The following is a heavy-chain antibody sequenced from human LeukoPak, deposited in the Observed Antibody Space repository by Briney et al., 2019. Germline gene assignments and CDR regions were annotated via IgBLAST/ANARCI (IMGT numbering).Heavy chain of an antibody. CDR2: IWYDGSNK. Sequence: PGGSLRLSCAASGFSFSSYGMHWVRQAPGKGLEWVAVIWYDGSNKYYADSVKGRFTISGDNSKNTLYLQMNSLRAEDTAVYYCARDRGSIAAAFIFGYFDYWGQGTLVTVSS. V-gene: IGHV3-33*01. D-gene: IGHD6-13*01. CDR1: GFSFSSYG. CDR3: ARDRGSIAAAFIFGYFDY. J-gene: IGHJ4*02.